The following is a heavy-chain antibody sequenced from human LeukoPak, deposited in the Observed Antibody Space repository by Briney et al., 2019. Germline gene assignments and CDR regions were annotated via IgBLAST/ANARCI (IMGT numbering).Heavy chain of an antibody. CDR2: ITSNSNYI. CDR1: GFTFSSYS. J-gene: IGHJ5*02. CDR3: ARMGGSNWNREVNWFDP. Sequence: PGGSLRLSCVASGFTFSSYSMNWVRQAPGKGLEWVSSITSNSNYIYYVDSVRGRFTISRDNAQSSLYLQMGSLRAEDTAVYYCARMGGSNWNREVNWFDPWGQGTLVTVSS. D-gene: IGHD1-1*01. V-gene: IGHV3-21*06.